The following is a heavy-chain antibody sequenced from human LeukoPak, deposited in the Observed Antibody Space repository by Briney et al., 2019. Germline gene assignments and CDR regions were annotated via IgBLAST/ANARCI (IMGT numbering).Heavy chain of an antibody. J-gene: IGHJ4*02. V-gene: IGHV6-1*01. Sequence: SQTLSLTCAISGDIVSSNSVSWNWIRQSPSRGLEWLGRTYYRSKWFNDYAVSVKSRIAINPDTSKNQFSLQLNSVTPEDTAVYYCARTYRSALGEWGQGTLVTVSS. D-gene: IGHD6-19*01. CDR1: GDIVSSNSVS. CDR2: TYYRSKWFN. CDR3: ARTYRSALGE.